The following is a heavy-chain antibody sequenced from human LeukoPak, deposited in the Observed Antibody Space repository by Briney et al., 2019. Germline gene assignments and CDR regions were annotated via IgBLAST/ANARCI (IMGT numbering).Heavy chain of an antibody. J-gene: IGHJ4*02. CDR3: ARWDSVQFDY. D-gene: IGHD1-26*01. V-gene: IGHV4-30-2*01. CDR1: GGSVSSGGYS. Sequence: TSETLSLTCTVSGGSVSSGGYSWSWIRQPPGKGLEWIGYIYHSGSTYYNPSLKSRVTISVDRSKNQFSLKLSSVTAADTAVYYCARWDSVQFDYWGQGTLVTVSS. CDR2: IYHSGST.